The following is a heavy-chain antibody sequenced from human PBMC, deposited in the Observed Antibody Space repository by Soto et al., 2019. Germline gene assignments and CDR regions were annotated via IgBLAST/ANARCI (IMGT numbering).Heavy chain of an antibody. CDR3: ARDLNLSYYFDY. V-gene: IGHV4-31*03. Sequence: QVQLQESGPGLVKPSQTLSLTCTVSGGSISSGGYYWSWIRQHSGKGLEWIGYINYRGSTYYNPSLRSRVTIPVYTSKNQFSLKLSSVTAADTAVYYCARDLNLSYYFDYWGQGTLVTVSS. CDR2: INYRGST. J-gene: IGHJ4*02. CDR1: GGSISSGGYY.